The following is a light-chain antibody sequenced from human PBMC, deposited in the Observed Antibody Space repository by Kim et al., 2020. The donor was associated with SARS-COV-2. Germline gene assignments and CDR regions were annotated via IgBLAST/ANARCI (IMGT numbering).Light chain of an antibody. CDR3: GSCTTDNTWG. CDR1: SSDVGAHNY. J-gene: IGLJ3*02. Sequence: QSALTQPAPVSGSPGQSIPVSFSCTSSDVGAHNYVCWYQQYPVKPPKRIIYDVTKSRSEISDRLSGSKSGNTASLTISGLQAEDEADYYCGSCTTDNTWGFGEGTKVTV. V-gene: IGLV2-14*01. CDR2: DVT.